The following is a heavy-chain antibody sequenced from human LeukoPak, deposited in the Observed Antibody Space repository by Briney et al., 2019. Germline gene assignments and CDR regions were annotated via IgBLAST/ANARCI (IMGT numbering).Heavy chain of an antibody. CDR2: IYHSGST. Sequence: PSETLSLTCAVSGGSISSGGYSWSWIRQPPGKGLEWIGYIYHSGSTYYNPSLKSRVTISVDRSKNQFSLKLSSVTAADTAVYYCARARSSGWFNWFDPWGQGTLVTVSS. CDR1: GGSISSGGYS. V-gene: IGHV4-30-2*01. J-gene: IGHJ5*02. D-gene: IGHD6-19*01. CDR3: ARARSSGWFNWFDP.